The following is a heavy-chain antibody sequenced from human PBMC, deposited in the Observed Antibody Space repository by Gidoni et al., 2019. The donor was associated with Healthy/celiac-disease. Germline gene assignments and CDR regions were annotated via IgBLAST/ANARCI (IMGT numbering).Heavy chain of an antibody. D-gene: IGHD1-26*01. CDR1: GFTFDDYA. CDR2: ISWNSGSI. Sequence: EVQLVASGGGLVQPGRSLRLSCAASGFTFDDYAMHWVRQAPGKGLEWVSGISWNSGSIGYADSVKGRFTISRDNAKNSLYLQMNSLRAEDTALYYCAKMGATRPYYFDYWGQGTLVTVSS. CDR3: AKMGATRPYYFDY. V-gene: IGHV3-9*01. J-gene: IGHJ4*02.